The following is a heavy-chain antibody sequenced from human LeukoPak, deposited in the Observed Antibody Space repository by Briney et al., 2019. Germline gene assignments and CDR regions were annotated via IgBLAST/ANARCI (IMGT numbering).Heavy chain of an antibody. V-gene: IGHV3-23*01. Sequence: GGSLRLSCAASGFTFSSYAMSWVRQAPGKGLEWVSAISGTAYSTYYADSVKGRFTISRDNSKNTLYLQMNSLRAEDTAVYYCAKNIWTEMATIYYYMDVWGKGTTVTVSS. CDR3: AKNIWTEMATIYYYMDV. CDR2: ISGTAYST. D-gene: IGHD5-24*01. CDR1: GFTFSSYA. J-gene: IGHJ6*03.